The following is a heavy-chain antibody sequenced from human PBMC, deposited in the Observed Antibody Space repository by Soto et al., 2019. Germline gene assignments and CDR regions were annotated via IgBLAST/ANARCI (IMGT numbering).Heavy chain of an antibody. V-gene: IGHV3-30*18. CDR2: ISYDGSNK. D-gene: IGHD2-15*01. Sequence: QVQLVESGGGVVQPGWSLGLSYAASGFTFSSYGMHWVRQAPGKGLEWVAVISYDGSNKYYADSVKGRFTISRDNSKNTLYLQMNSLRAEDTAVYYCAKETYSGPLDYWGQGTLVTVSS. CDR3: AKETYSGPLDY. CDR1: GFTFSSYG. J-gene: IGHJ4*02.